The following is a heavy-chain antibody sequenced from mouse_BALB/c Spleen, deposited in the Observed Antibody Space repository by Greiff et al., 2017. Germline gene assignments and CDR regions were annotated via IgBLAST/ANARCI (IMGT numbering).Heavy chain of an antibody. CDR1: GYSITSDYA. D-gene: IGHD1-1*01. CDR3: ARSDYYGSSRFAY. Sequence: EVKLMESGPGLVKPSQSLSLTCTVTGYSITSDYAWNWIRQFPGNKLEWMGYISYSGSTSYNPSLKSRISITRDTSKNQFFLQLNSVTTEDTATYYCARSDYYGSSRFAYWGQGTLVTVSA. J-gene: IGHJ3*01. CDR2: ISYSGST. V-gene: IGHV3-2*02.